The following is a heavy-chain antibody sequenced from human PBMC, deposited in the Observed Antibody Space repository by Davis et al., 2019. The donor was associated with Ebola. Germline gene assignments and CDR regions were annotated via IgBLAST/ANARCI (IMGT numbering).Heavy chain of an antibody. Sequence: GESLKISCAASGFTVNNKYASWVRQAPGKGLEWASLIYIDGSTHYADSVKGRFTISRDSSRNTLFLQMNILRAEDTAIYYCASGLGLGVTLFGELGYWGQGSLVTVSS. CDR2: IYIDGST. D-gene: IGHD3-10*02. J-gene: IGHJ4*02. CDR3: ASGLGLGVTLFGELGY. V-gene: IGHV3-53*01. CDR1: GFTVNNKY.